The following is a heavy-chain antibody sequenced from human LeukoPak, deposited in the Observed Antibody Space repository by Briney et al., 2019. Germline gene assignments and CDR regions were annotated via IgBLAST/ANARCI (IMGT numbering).Heavy chain of an antibody. CDR1: GFTFSSYS. D-gene: IGHD1-26*01. CDR2: ISSSSSYI. CDR3: ARLGGAKAFDI. J-gene: IGHJ3*02. Sequence: GGSLRLSCAASGFTFSSYSMNWVRQAPGKGLEWVSSISSSSSYIYYADSVKGRFTISRDNAKNSLYLQMNSLRAEDTAVYHCARLGGAKAFDIWGQGTMVTVSS. V-gene: IGHV3-21*01.